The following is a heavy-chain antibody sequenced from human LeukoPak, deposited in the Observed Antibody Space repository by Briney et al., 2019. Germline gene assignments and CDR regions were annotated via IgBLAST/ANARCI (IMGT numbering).Heavy chain of an antibody. CDR3: AKDSSYGDYPDAFDI. V-gene: IGHV3-23*01. Sequence: PGGSLRLSCAASGFTFSSYSMNWVRQAPGKGLEWVSAISGSGGSTYYADSVKGRFTISRDNSKNTLYLQMNSLRAEDTAVYYCAKDSSYGDYPDAFDIWGQGTMVTVSS. D-gene: IGHD4-17*01. CDR1: GFTFSSYS. J-gene: IGHJ3*02. CDR2: ISGSGGST.